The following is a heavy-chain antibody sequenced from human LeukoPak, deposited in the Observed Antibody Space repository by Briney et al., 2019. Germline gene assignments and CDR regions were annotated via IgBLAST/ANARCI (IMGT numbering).Heavy chain of an antibody. V-gene: IGHV3-30*03. CDR1: GFTFSSYG. CDR3: ARDLEVGATSWFDP. Sequence: PGGSLRLSCAASGFTFSSYGMHWVRQAPGKGLEWVAVISYDGSNKYYTDSVKGRFTISRDNPKNTLYLQMNSLRAEDTAVYYCARDLEVGATSWFDPWGQGTLVTVSS. CDR2: ISYDGSNK. D-gene: IGHD1-26*01. J-gene: IGHJ5*02.